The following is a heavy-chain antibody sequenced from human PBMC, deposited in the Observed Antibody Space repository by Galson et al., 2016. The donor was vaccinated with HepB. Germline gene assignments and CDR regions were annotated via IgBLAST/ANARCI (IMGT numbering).Heavy chain of an antibody. J-gene: IGHJ4*02. Sequence: TLSLTCAVSGGSISSGGYSWSWIRQPPGKGLEWIGYIYHSGSTYYNPSLKSRVTISIDRSKSQLSLKLSSVTAADTAVYYCARGGDYLNYFFDYWGQGTLVTVSS. CDR3: ARGGDYLNYFFDY. CDR2: IYHSGST. CDR1: GGSISSGGYS. V-gene: IGHV4-30-2*01. D-gene: IGHD4-17*01.